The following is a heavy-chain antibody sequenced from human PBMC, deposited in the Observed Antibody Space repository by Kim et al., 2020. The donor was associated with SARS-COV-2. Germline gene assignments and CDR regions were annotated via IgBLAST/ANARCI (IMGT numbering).Heavy chain of an antibody. CDR3: TRWDYDSSGYYSGFDY. Sequence: SVKGRFTISRDDSKSIAYLQMNSLKTEDTAVYYCTRWDYDSSGYYSGFDYWGQGTLVTVSS. D-gene: IGHD3-22*01. J-gene: IGHJ4*02. V-gene: IGHV3-49*02.